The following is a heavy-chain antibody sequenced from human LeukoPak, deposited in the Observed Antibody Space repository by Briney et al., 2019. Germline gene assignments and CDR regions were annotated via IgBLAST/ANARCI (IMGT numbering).Heavy chain of an antibody. J-gene: IGHJ5*02. CDR2: ISGSGGST. Sequence: ETLSLTCAVYGGSFSGYYWSWVRQAPGKGLEWVSAISGSGGSTYYADSVKGRFTISRDNSKNTLYLQMNSLRAEDTAVYYCPANGGFSSYYAWFDPWGQGTLVTVSS. CDR3: PANGGFSSYYAWFDP. V-gene: IGHV3-23*01. CDR1: GGSFSGYY. D-gene: IGHD1-26*01.